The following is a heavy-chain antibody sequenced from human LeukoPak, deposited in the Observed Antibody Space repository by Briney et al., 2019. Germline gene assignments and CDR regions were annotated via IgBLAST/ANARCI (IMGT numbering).Heavy chain of an antibody. D-gene: IGHD2-2*01. CDR3: AKEGLPAAGLNEFDP. Sequence: GGSLRLSCAASGFTVSSNYMSWVRQAPGKGLEWVSVIYSGGSTYYADSVKGRFTISRDNSKNTLYLQMNSLRAEDTAVYYCAKEGLPAAGLNEFDPWGQGTLVTASS. CDR2: IYSGGST. J-gene: IGHJ5*02. CDR1: GFTVSSNY. V-gene: IGHV3-66*01.